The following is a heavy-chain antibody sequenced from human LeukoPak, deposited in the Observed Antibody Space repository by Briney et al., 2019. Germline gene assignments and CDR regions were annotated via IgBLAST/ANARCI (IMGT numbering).Heavy chain of an antibody. D-gene: IGHD6-19*01. V-gene: IGHV3-48*02. CDR3: ARVPYSTGAFDY. CDR1: GFTFSSYS. CDR2: ISSSSSTI. Sequence: PGGSLRLSCAASGFTFSSYSMNWVRQAPGKRLEWISYISSSSSTIYYTDSVEGRFTISRDNAKNSLYLQMNSLRDEDTALYYCARVPYSTGAFDYWGQGTLVTVSS. J-gene: IGHJ4*02.